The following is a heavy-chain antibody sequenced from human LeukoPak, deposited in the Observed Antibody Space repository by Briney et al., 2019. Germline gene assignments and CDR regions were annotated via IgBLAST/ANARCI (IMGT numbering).Heavy chain of an antibody. V-gene: IGHV1-2*02. Sequence: GASVKVSCKASGYTFTGYYMHWVRQAPGQGLEWMGWINPNSGGTNYAQKFQGRVTMTRDTSISTAYMELSRLRSDDTALYYCARGTTVLRYFAWYYWGQGTLVTVSS. CDR1: GYTFTGYY. CDR2: INPNSGGT. D-gene: IGHD3-9*01. J-gene: IGHJ4*02. CDR3: ARGTTVLRYFAWYY.